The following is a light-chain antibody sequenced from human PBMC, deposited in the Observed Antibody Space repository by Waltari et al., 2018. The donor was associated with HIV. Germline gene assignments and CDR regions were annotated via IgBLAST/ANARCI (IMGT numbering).Light chain of an antibody. CDR3: QQRVDWPLT. Sequence: EIVLTLSTATLTLSPGDRPTLSCSASQSVGSYLGWYQQSPGQAPRLLIYDASNRATGIPDRFSGSGSGTDFTLTITSLEPEDFAVYYCQQRVDWPLTFGGGTKVEI. V-gene: IGKV3-11*01. CDR2: DAS. J-gene: IGKJ4*01. CDR1: QSVGSY.